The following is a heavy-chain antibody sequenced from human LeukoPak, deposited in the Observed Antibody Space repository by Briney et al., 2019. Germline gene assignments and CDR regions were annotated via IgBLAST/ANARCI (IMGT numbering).Heavy chain of an antibody. Sequence: GGSLRLSCAASGFTFRNYVIHWVRQAPGKGLEWVAVTSSDLNVKLYADSVKGRFTISRDNSRSTLYLQMNSLRPEDTAIYYCAREGYNGSGSPPSLYFDYWGQGTLVTVSS. D-gene: IGHD3-10*01. CDR3: AREGYNGSGSPPSLYFDY. CDR1: GFTFRNYV. V-gene: IGHV3-30-3*01. J-gene: IGHJ4*02. CDR2: TSSDLNVK.